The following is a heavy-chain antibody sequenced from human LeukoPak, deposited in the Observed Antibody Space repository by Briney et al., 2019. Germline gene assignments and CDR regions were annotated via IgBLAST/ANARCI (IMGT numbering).Heavy chain of an antibody. V-gene: IGHV1-69*06. D-gene: IGHD3-22*01. Sequence: ASVKVSCKASGYTFTSYYMHWVRQAPGQGLEWMGGIIPIFGTANYAQKFQGRVTITADKSTSTAYMELSSLRSEDTAVYYCATNYYDSSGYYSYLDYWGQGTLVTVSS. CDR3: ATNYYDSSGYYSYLDY. CDR2: IIPIFGTA. J-gene: IGHJ4*02. CDR1: GYTFTSYY.